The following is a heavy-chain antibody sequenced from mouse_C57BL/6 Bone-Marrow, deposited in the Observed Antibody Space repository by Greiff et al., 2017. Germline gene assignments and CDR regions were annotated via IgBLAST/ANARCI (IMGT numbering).Heavy chain of an antibody. J-gene: IGHJ3*01. CDR1: GFTFNTYA. Sequence: DVKLVESGGGLVQPKGSLKLSCAASGFTFNTYAMHWVRQAPGKGLEWVARIRSKSSNYATYYADSVKDRFTISRDDSQSMLYRQMNNLKTEDTAMYYCVRERLNYSSSWCAYWGQGTLVTVSA. CDR3: VRERLNYSSSWCAY. V-gene: IGHV10-3*01. D-gene: IGHD2-12*01. CDR2: IRSKSSNYAT.